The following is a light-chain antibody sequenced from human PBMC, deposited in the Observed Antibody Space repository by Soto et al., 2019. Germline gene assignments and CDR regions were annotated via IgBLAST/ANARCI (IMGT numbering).Light chain of an antibody. CDR2: HAS. V-gene: IGKV1-5*01. J-gene: IGKJ1*01. CDR3: QQYNTYS. Sequence: IQMTQSPSTLSGSVRGRVTITYRASQTISSWLAWYQQKPGTAPKLLIYHASTLESGVPSRFSGSGSGTEFSLTISSLQPDDFATYYCQQYNTYSFGQGTKV. CDR1: QTISSW.